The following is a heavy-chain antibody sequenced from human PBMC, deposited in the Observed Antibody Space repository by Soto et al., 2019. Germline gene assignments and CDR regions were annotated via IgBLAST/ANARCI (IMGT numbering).Heavy chain of an antibody. J-gene: IGHJ6*02. CDR2: LDGAGGST. CDR3: AAPRDEYGSGVSWFTYGMDI. V-gene: IGHV3-23*01. D-gene: IGHD3-10*01. CDR1: GFTFSDFA. Sequence: PGGSLRLSCLASGFTFSDFAMTWVRHVPGRGLEWVASLDGAGGSTYYAESVRGRFSISRDNSQNTLFLQMKRLTVDDTDIYYCAAPRDEYGSGVSWFTYGMDIWGQGATVTVSS.